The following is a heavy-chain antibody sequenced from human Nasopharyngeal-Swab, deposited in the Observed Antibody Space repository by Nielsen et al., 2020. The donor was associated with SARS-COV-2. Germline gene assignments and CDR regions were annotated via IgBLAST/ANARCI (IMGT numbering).Heavy chain of an antibody. CDR2: INHSGSP. Sequence: ESLKISCDVYGGSSSGYTWSWIRQPPGKGLEWIGEINHSGSPNYNPSLKSRVTISVDMSKRQFSLKLSSVTAADTAVYYCARGGYNDFWSGYRNHNWFYMDVWGKGTTVTVSS. CDR3: ARGGYNDFWSGYRNHNWFYMDV. J-gene: IGHJ6*03. CDR1: GGSSSGYT. D-gene: IGHD3-3*01. V-gene: IGHV4-34*01.